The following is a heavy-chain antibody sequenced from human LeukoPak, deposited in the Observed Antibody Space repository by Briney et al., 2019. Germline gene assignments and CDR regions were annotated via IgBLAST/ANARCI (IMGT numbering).Heavy chain of an antibody. J-gene: IGHJ2*01. CDR1: GGSFSGYY. CDR3: ARVGLGWCSGCLWYFDL. CDR2: INHSGST. V-gene: IGHV4-34*01. Sequence: SETLSLTCAVYGGSFSGYYWSWIRQPPGKGLEWIGEINHSGSTNYNPSLKSRVTISVDTSKNQFSLKLNSVTAADTAVYYCARVGLGWCSGCLWYFDLWGRGTLVTVSS. D-gene: IGHD2-21*01.